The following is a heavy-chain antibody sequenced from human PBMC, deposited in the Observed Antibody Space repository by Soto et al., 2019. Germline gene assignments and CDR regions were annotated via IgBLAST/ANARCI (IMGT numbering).Heavy chain of an antibody. CDR2: IHPSGDT. J-gene: IGHJ1*01. CDR3: VRGYCTTSPCSGDFQF. Sequence: QVQLVQSGAELKKPGASVKVACKASGYKFTTYFIHWVRQAPGQGLEWMGMIHPSGDTGYAQKFRGRATMTIDTSTTSADMELRNLTSEDTAVYFSVRGYCTTSPCSGDFQFWGQGTLVTVSS. CDR1: GYKFTTYF. D-gene: IGHD2-15*01. V-gene: IGHV1-46*01.